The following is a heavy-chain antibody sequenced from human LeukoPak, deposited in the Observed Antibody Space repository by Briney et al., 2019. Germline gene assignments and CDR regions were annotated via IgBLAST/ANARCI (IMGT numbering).Heavy chain of an antibody. CDR3: ATDSGYLLRCGD. Sequence: GGSLRLSCTASGFIFNNYGMNWVRQAPGKGLEWISYIKGRSDTIHYADSVKGRFTISRDNAKNSLYLQMNSLRAEDTAVYYCATDSGYLLRCGDWGQGTLVTVSS. J-gene: IGHJ4*02. CDR2: IKGRSDTI. V-gene: IGHV3-48*04. D-gene: IGHD5-12*01. CDR1: GFIFNNYG.